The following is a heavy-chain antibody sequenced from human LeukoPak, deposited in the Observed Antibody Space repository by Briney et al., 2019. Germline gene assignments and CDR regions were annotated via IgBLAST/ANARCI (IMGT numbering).Heavy chain of an antibody. CDR2: IYYSGRT. CDR3: ARRRYYDSSGYLE. Sequence: SETLSLTCTICGDSVSRSDSYWDWIREPPGKGLEWIGTIYYSGRTYYSPSLKSRVTLSVDMSNNPFYLTLSSVTAADTALYYCARRRYYDSSGYLEWGQGTLVTVSS. J-gene: IGHJ4*02. CDR1: GDSVSRSDSY. D-gene: IGHD3-22*01. V-gene: IGHV4-39*01.